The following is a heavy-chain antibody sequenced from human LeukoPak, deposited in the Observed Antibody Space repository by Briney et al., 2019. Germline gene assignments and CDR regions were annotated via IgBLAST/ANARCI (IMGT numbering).Heavy chain of an antibody. J-gene: IGHJ4*02. Sequence: GGSLRLSCTASGFTFGDYAMSWVRQAPGKGLEWVGFISIKACGGTTAYAVSVKGRFTISRDDSKSIGYLNMHTLKTEDSPGFYCTRDHRHYNDSSGYYYAIYYWGQGTLVTVSS. CDR3: TRDHRHYNDSSGYYYAIYY. D-gene: IGHD3-22*01. CDR1: GFTFGDYA. V-gene: IGHV3-49*04. CDR2: ISIKACGGTT.